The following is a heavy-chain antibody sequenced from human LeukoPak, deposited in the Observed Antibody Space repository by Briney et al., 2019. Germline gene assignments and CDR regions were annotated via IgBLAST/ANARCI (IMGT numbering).Heavy chain of an antibody. V-gene: IGHV4-39*01. D-gene: IGHD2-21*02. J-gene: IGHJ4*02. Sequence: PSETLSLTSTVSGCSLISGTYCWGWIRQPPGKGLEWIGDICYSGSTYYNPPLKSRVTISVDTSKNQFSLNVNSVTAADTALYYCARRRDSTFDYWGQGTLVTVSS. CDR3: ARRRDSTFDY. CDR2: ICYSGST. CDR1: GCSLISGTYC.